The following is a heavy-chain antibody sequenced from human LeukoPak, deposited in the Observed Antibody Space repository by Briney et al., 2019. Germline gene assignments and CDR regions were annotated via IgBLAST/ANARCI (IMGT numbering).Heavy chain of an antibody. CDR3: ARANYYDSSGYCYVDAFDI. CDR1: GFTFSSYA. V-gene: IGHV3-23*01. J-gene: IGHJ3*02. CDR2: ISGSGGST. D-gene: IGHD3-22*01. Sequence: GGSLRLSCAASGFTFSSYAMSWVRQAPGKGLEWVSAISGSGGSTYYADSVKGRFTISRDNAKNTLYLQMNSLRAEDTAVYYCARANYYDSSGYCYVDAFDIWGQGTMVTVSS.